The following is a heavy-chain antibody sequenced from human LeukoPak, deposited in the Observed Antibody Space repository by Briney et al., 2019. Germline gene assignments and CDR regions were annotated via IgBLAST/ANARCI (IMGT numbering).Heavy chain of an antibody. CDR1: GYSFTNYW. J-gene: IGHJ4*02. Sequence: GATLKIFCKGSGYSFTNYWIGWVRQMPGKGLEWMVIIYPGDSDTRYSPSFQGRVTILANKSISTAYLQWSSLKASDTAMYYCERRGGSYYLGYCGQGTLVTVSS. CDR2: IYPGDSDT. CDR3: ERRGGSYYLGY. D-gene: IGHD2-15*01. V-gene: IGHV5-51*01.